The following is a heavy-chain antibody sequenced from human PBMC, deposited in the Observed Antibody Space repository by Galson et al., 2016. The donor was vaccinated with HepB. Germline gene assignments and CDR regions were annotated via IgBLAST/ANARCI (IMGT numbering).Heavy chain of an antibody. CDR3: TSRNWGQYFDN. Sequence: PALVKPTQTLTLTCTFSGFSLSSSGVGVGWIRQPPGRPLEFLALVYWDDDKRYNPSLKSRLTITKDASTNQVFLLMANMDPVDTGTYYCTSRNWGQYFDNWGQGAQVIVSS. J-gene: IGHJ4*02. D-gene: IGHD3-16*01. CDR1: GFSLSSSGVG. CDR2: VYWDDDK. V-gene: IGHV2-5*02.